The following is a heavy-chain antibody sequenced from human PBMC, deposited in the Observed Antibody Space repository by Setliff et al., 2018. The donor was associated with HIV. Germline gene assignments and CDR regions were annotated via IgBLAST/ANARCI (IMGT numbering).Heavy chain of an antibody. Sequence: ASVKVSCKASGYTFTGYYMHWVRQAPGQGLEWMGWINPNSGGTNYAQKFQGRVTMTRDTSISTAYMELSRLRSDDTAVYYCARDRYYDSSGYYWFDAFDIWAKGQWSPS. D-gene: IGHD3-22*01. V-gene: IGHV1-2*02. J-gene: IGHJ3*02. CDR1: GYTFTGYY. CDR2: INPNSGGT. CDR3: ARDRYYDSSGYYWFDAFDI.